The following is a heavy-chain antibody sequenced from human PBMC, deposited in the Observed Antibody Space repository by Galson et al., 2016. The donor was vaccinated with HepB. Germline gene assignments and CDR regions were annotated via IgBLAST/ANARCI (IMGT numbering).Heavy chain of an antibody. V-gene: IGHV1-69-2*01. CDR3: ANTKQQWLVFGYNYFDP. Sequence: VKVSCKVSGYNFTDYYMHWVRQAPGKGLEWMGLVDPDDGETRYAENFQGRATITADMSKDTAYMELSSLRSEDTAVYYCANTKQQWLVFGYNYFDPWGQGTLVTASS. J-gene: IGHJ5*02. D-gene: IGHD6-19*01. CDR1: GYNFTDYY. CDR2: VDPDDGET.